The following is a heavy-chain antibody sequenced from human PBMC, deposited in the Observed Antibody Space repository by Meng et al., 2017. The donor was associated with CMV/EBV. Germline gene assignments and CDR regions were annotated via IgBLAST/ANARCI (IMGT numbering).Heavy chain of an antibody. Sequence: SVKVSCKASGGTFSSYTISWVRQAPGQGLEWMGRIIPILGIANYAQKFQGRVTITADKSTSTAYMELSSLRSEDTAVYYCASEPTEEFPVPAAHQYYYYGMDVWGQGTTVTVSS. CDR3: ASEPTEEFPVPAAHQYYYYGMDV. V-gene: IGHV1-69*02. CDR2: IIPILGIA. J-gene: IGHJ6*02. CDR1: GGTFSSYT. D-gene: IGHD2-2*01.